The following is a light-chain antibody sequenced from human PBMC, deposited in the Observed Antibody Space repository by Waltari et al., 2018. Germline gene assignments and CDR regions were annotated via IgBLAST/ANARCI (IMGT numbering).Light chain of an antibody. Sequence: QSVLTQPPSASGTPGQRVTISCSGSSSNIGSNTVNWYQQLPGTAPKLLIYSNKQRPSGVPDRCSGSKSGTSASLAISGLQSEDEADYYCAAWDDSLNGPVFGGGTKLTVL. V-gene: IGLV1-44*01. CDR2: SNK. CDR3: AAWDDSLNGPV. CDR1: SSNIGSNT. J-gene: IGLJ3*02.